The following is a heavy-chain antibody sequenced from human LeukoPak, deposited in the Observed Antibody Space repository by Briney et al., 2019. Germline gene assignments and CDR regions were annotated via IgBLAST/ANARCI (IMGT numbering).Heavy chain of an antibody. CDR3: VRDFRSADY. CDR1: GFTFSTYC. CDR2: ICPDGTVT. V-gene: IGHV3-74*01. J-gene: IGHJ4*02. Sequence: GGSLRLSCAASGFTFSTYCMHWVRQAPGKGPMWVSRICPDGTVTNYADSVKARFIISRDNARNTVYLQMNSLRVEDTAVYYCVRDFRSADYWGQGTQVTVSS.